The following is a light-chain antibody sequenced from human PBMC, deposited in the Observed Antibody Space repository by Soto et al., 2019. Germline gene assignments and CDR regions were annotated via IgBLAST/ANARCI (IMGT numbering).Light chain of an antibody. CDR3: QQYNKSPRT. V-gene: IGKV3-15*01. Sequence: EIVMTQSPATLSVSPGEGATLSCGASQSVSSNLAWYQQKPGQAPRLLIYDASTRATGTPARFSGSGSGTDFTLTISSLQSEDFAVYYCQQYNKSPRTFGQGTMLVIK. CDR2: DAS. J-gene: IGKJ2*01. CDR1: QSVSSN.